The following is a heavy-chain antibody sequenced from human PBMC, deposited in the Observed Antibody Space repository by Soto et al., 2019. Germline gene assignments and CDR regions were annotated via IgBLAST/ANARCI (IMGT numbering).Heavy chain of an antibody. D-gene: IGHD3-10*01. V-gene: IGHV4-30-2*01. Sequence: KTSETLSLTCAVSGGSISSGGYSWSWIRQPPGKGLEWIGYIYHSGSTYYNPSLKSRVTISVDRSKNQFSLKLSSVTAADTAVYYCARSGGSGSYYRVDYWGQGTLVTVSS. CDR3: ARSGGSGSYYRVDY. CDR1: GGSISSGGYS. CDR2: IYHSGST. J-gene: IGHJ4*02.